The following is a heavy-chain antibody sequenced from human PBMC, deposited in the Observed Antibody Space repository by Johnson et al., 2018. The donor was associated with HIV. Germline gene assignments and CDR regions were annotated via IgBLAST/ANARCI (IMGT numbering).Heavy chain of an antibody. CDR2: ISYDGSNK. V-gene: IGHV3-30*18. CDR1: RFTFSRYG. Sequence: QVQLVESGGGVVQPGGSLSLSCAASRFTFSRYGMHWVRQAPGKGLEWVAVISYDGSNKYYADSVKGRFTISRDNSKNTLYLQMNSLRAEDTAVYYCAKTYSGSNRDAFDIWGQGTMVTVSS. J-gene: IGHJ3*02. CDR3: AKTYSGSNRDAFDI. D-gene: IGHD1-26*01.